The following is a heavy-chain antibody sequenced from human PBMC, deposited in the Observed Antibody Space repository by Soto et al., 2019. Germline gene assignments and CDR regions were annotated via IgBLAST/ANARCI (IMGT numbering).Heavy chain of an antibody. CDR1: GFTFSSYG. J-gene: IGHJ5*02. CDR2: IWYDGSNK. CDR3: ARDRIWGYSGYDLFWFDP. Sequence: GGSLRLSCAASGFTFSSYGMHWVRQAPGKGLEWVAVIWYDGSNKYYADSVKGRFTISRDNSKNTLYLQMNSLRAEDTAVYYCARDRIWGYSGYDLFWFDPWGQGTLVTVSS. V-gene: IGHV3-33*01. D-gene: IGHD5-12*01.